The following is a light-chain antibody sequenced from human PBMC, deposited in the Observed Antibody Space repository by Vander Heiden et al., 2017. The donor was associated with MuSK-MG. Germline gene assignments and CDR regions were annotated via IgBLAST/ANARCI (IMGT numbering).Light chain of an antibody. Sequence: DIRMTQSPSSLSATVGDRVTVTCQASQDINNYLNWYQVKPGKAPRLLISEASNLETGVPFRFSGSGSGTDFTFTINSLQPEEFATYYCQQDDSPPITFGGGSKVEI. CDR3: QQDDSPPIT. CDR1: QDINNY. V-gene: IGKV1-33*01. CDR2: EAS. J-gene: IGKJ4*01.